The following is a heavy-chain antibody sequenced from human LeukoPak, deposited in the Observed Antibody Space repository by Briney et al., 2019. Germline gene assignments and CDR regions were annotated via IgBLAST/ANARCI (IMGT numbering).Heavy chain of an antibody. CDR1: GYTFTGYY. Sequence: ASVKVSCKASGYTFTGYYMHWVRQAPGQGLEWMGWINPNSGGTNYAQKFQGRVTMTRDTSISTAYMELSRLRSDDTAVYYCARERVYPYGSGSYGNYYYGMDVWGQGTTVTVSS. J-gene: IGHJ6*02. D-gene: IGHD3-10*01. V-gene: IGHV1-2*02. CDR3: ARERVYPYGSGSYGNYYYGMDV. CDR2: INPNSGGT.